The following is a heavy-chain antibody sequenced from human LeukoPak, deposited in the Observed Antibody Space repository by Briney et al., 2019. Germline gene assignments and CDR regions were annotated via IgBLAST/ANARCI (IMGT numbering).Heavy chain of an antibody. CDR3: ARDSGTQSYYYYYGMDV. J-gene: IGHJ6*02. V-gene: IGHV1-2*06. CDR2: INPNSGGT. Sequence: GASVKVSCKASGYTFTRYGITWVRQAPGQGLEWMGRINPNSGGTNYAQKFQGRVTMTRDTSISTAYMELSRLRSDDTAVYYCARDSGTQSYYYYYGMDVWGQGTTVTVSS. D-gene: IGHD1-14*01. CDR1: GYTFTRYG.